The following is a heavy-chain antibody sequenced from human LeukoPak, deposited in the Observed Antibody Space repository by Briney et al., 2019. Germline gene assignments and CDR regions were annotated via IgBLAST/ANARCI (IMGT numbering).Heavy chain of an antibody. CDR2: INAGNGNT. J-gene: IGHJ6*03. CDR1: GYTFTSYA. D-gene: IGHD1-26*01. CDR3: AREGGSYLYYYYYYMDV. Sequence: ASVKVSCKASGYTFTSYAMHWVRQAPGQRLEWMGWINAGNGNTKYSQKFQGRVTITRDTSASTAYMELSSLRSEDTAVYYCAREGGSYLYYYYYYMDVWGKGTTVTVSS. V-gene: IGHV1-3*01.